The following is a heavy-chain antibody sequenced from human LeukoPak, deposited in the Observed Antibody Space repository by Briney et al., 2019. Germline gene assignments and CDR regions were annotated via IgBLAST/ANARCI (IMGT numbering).Heavy chain of an antibody. CDR3: ARAIAIIGVVPFDF. CDR2: ISSSGTYI. Sequence: PGGSLRLSCAASGFTFNDYNMKWIRQAPGKGLEWVSSISSSGTYIYYADSVKGRFTISRDNAKNSLYLQMNSLRGEDTAVYYCARAIAIIGVVPFDFWGQGTLVTVSS. V-gene: IGHV3-21*01. CDR1: GFTFNDYN. J-gene: IGHJ4*02. D-gene: IGHD3-3*01.